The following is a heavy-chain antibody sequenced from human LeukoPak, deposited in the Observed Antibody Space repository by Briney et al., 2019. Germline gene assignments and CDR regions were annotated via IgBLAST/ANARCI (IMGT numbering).Heavy chain of an antibody. D-gene: IGHD6-19*01. CDR2: IYSGGST. J-gene: IGHJ4*02. CDR3: ARSIAVAGSDFDY. CDR1: GFTVSSSY. Sequence: GGSLRLSCAASGFTVSSSYMSWVRQAPGKGLEWVSVIYSGGSTYYADSVKGRFTISRDNSKNTLYLQMNSLRAEDTAVYYCARSIAVAGSDFDYWGQGTLVTVSS. V-gene: IGHV3-66*01.